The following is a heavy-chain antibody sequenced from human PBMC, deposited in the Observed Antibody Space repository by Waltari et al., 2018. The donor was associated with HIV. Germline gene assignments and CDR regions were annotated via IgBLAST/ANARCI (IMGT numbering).Heavy chain of an antibody. J-gene: IGHJ4*02. CDR1: GASISGYY. CDR2: MYVGGCP. D-gene: IGHD3-3*02. Sequence: VQVQESGPGLVRPSETLALTCSVYGASISGYYWSWIRQIVAKNGNVANKWECLGRMYVGGCPDYRGGVKNLLTMATDTSKNQVSLRLKSWTAADTAMYYCVKSTFLGVMPADYFDVWGPGTLVTVAS. CDR3: VKSTFLGVMPADYFDV. V-gene: IGHV4-4*07.